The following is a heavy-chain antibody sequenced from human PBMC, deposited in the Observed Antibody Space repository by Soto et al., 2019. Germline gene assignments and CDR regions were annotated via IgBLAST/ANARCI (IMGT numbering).Heavy chain of an antibody. CDR3: ARSSVVVTALDY. CDR2: INAGNGNT. J-gene: IGHJ4*02. V-gene: IGHV1-3*05. CDR1: GYTFTSYA. D-gene: IGHD2-21*02. Sequence: QVQLVQSGAEEKKPGASVKVSCTASGYTFTSYAMHWVRQAPGQRLEWMGWINAGNGNTKYSRKFQGRVTITRDTSASPADMEVSSLRSEDTAVYYCARSSVVVTALDYWGQGTLVTVSS.